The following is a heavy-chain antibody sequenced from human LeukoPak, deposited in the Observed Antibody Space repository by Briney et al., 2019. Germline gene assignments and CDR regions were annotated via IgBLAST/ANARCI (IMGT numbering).Heavy chain of an antibody. J-gene: IGHJ3*02. D-gene: IGHD6-13*01. CDR3: ARDPDIAAAGSAFDI. CDR1: GFTFSSYW. CDR2: IKQDGSEK. V-gene: IGHV3-7*03. Sequence: GGSLRLSCAASGFTFSSYWMSWVRQAPGKGPEWVANIKQDGSEKYYVDSVKGRFTISRDNAKNSLYLQMNSLRAEDTAVYYCARDPDIAAAGSAFDIWGQGTMVTVSS.